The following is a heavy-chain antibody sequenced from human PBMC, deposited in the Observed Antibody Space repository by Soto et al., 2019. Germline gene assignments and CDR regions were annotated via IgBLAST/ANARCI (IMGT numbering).Heavy chain of an antibody. CDR1: GGTFSSYT. CDR3: ASSITGMNGYYFDY. J-gene: IGHJ4*02. Sequence: GASVKVSCKASGGTFSSYTISWVRQAPGQGLEWMGRIIPILGIANYAQKFQGRVTITADKSTSTAYMELSSLRSEDTAVYYCASSITGMNGYYFDYWGQGTLVTVSS. V-gene: IGHV1-69*02. D-gene: IGHD1-20*01. CDR2: IIPILGIA.